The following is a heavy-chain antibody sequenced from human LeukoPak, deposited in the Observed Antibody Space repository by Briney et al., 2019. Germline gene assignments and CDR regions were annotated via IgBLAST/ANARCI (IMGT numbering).Heavy chain of an antibody. CDR2: IYYSGST. D-gene: IGHD6-13*01. V-gene: IGHV4-39*01. CDR3: ARQAGYSSSWYLDY. CDR1: GGSISSSSYY. J-gene: IGHJ4*02. Sequence: SETLSLTCTVSGGSISSSSYYWGWIRQPPGKGLEWIGSIYYSGSTYYNPSLKSRVTISVDTSKNQFSLKLSSVTAADTAVYYCARQAGYSSSWYLDYWGQGTLVTVSS.